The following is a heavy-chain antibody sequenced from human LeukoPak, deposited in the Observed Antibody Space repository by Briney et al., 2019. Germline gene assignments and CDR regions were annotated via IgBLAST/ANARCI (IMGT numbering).Heavy chain of an antibody. CDR3: ARADSSGRSPDY. Sequence: GGSLRLSCAASGFSLSNYWMSWVRQAPGKGLEWVANIKQDGSKLSYVDSVKGRFTISRDNAKNSLYLQMNSLRAEDTAVYYCARADSSGRSPDYWGQGTLVTVSS. CDR1: GFSLSNYW. CDR2: IKQDGSKL. D-gene: IGHD3-22*01. V-gene: IGHV3-7*03. J-gene: IGHJ4*02.